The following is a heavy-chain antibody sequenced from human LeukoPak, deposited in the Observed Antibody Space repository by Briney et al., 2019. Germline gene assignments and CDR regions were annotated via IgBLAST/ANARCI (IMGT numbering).Heavy chain of an antibody. Sequence: PGGSLRLSCAASGFTFSGSAIQWVRQASGKGLEWVSHITNKANNYATTYTASVKGRFTISRDDSKNTAYLQMNSLKTEDTAVYYCTIPLAGYYYGMDVWGHGTTVTVSS. CDR1: GFTFSGSA. CDR3: TIPLAGYYYGMDV. V-gene: IGHV3-73*01. J-gene: IGHJ6*02. CDR2: ITNKANNYAT.